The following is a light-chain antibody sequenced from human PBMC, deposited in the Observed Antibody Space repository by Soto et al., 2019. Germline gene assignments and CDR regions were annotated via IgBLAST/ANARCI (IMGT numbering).Light chain of an antibody. Sequence: QSVLTQPPSVSGAPGQRVTISCTGSSSNIGAGYDVHWYQQLPGAAPKLLIYDNDKRPSGIPDRFSASKSGTSATLGITGLQTGDEADYYCGAWDSSLSVVVFGGGTKLTVL. CDR2: DND. V-gene: IGLV1-51*01. CDR3: GAWDSSLSVVV. J-gene: IGLJ2*01. CDR1: SSNIGAGYD.